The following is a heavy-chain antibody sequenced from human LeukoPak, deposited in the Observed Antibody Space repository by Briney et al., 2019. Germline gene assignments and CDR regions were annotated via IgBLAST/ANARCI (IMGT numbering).Heavy chain of an antibody. CDR2: IISDGSSA. CDR3: ARDRDTAMVK. V-gene: IGHV3-74*01. CDR1: GFTFSDYW. Sequence: GGSLRLSCAASGFTFSDYWMHWVRQVPGKGLVWVSRIISDGSSASYADSVKGRFTISRDNAKNSLYLQMNSLRDEDTAVYYCARDRDTAMVKWGQGTLVTVSS. J-gene: IGHJ4*02. D-gene: IGHD5-18*01.